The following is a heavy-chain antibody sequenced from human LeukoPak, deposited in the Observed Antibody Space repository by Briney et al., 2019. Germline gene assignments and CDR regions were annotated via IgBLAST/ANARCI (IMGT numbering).Heavy chain of an antibody. CDR3: ARVSSGSTHEVDY. CDR2: VDYSGST. J-gene: IGHJ4*02. D-gene: IGHD3-22*01. V-gene: IGHV4-31*03. Sequence: PSQTLSLTCTVSGDSISSGAYYSSWLRQHPGKGLEWIGFVDYSGSTYYNPSLNSRVTISVDTSKNQFSLKLSSVTAADTAVYYCARVSSGSTHEVDYWGQGTLVTVSS. CDR1: GDSISSGAYY.